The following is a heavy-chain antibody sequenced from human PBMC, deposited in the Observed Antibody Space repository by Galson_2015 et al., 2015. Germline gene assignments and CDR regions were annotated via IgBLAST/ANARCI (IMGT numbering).Heavy chain of an antibody. CDR2: IYHSGST. CDR1: GGSISSSNW. CDR3: ARVRVVTARSYYYYGMDV. D-gene: IGHD2-21*02. J-gene: IGHJ6*02. V-gene: IGHV4-4*02. Sequence: SETLSLTCAVSGGSISSSNWWSWVRQPPGKGLEWIGEIYHSGSTNYNPSLKSRVTISVDKSKNQFSLKLSSVTAADTAVYYCARVRVVTARSYYYYGMDVWGQGTTVTVSS.